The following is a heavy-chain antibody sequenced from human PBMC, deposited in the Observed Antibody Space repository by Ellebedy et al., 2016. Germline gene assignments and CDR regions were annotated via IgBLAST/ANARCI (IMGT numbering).Heavy chain of an antibody. CDR2: IKQDGSEK. V-gene: IGHV3-7*01. J-gene: IGHJ4*02. CDR3: ARDGDCSSTSCWLFDY. Sequence: GGSLRLXXAASGFTFSSYWMSWVRQAPGKGLEWMANIKQDGSEKYYVDSVKGRFTISRDNAKNSLYLQMNSLRAEDTAVYYCARDGDCSSTSCWLFDYWGQGTLVTVSS. D-gene: IGHD2-2*01. CDR1: GFTFSSYW.